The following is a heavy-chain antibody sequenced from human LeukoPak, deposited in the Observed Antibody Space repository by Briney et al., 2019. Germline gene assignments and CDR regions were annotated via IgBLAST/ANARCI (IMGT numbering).Heavy chain of an antibody. D-gene: IGHD6-19*01. Sequence: PGGSLRLSCAASGFTFSSYWMHWVRQAPGKGLEWVSTISGSGGSTYYADSVKGRFTISRDNSKNTLYLQMNSLRAEDTAVYYCAKDGYSSGWYDYWGQGTLVTVSS. J-gene: IGHJ4*02. V-gene: IGHV3-23*01. CDR1: GFTFSSYW. CDR2: ISGSGGST. CDR3: AKDGYSSGWYDY.